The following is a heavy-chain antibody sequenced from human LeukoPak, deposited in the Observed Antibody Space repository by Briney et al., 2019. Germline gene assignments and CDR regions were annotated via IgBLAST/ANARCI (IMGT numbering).Heavy chain of an antibody. Sequence: PGGSLRLSCAASGFTFSHSWMQWVRQAPGKGLVWVSHINSDGSSTTYADSVKGRFTISRDNAKNTVYLQMNSLRAEDTAVYYCTRDYSYDPNYCGQGTLVTVSS. V-gene: IGHV3-74*01. D-gene: IGHD5-18*01. J-gene: IGHJ4*02. CDR3: TRDYSYDPNY. CDR2: INSDGSST. CDR1: GFTFSHSW.